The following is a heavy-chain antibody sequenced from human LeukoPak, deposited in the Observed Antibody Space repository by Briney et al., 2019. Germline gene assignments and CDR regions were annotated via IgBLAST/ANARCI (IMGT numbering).Heavy chain of an antibody. Sequence: PGGSLRLSCAASGFTFSSYDMDWVRQAPGKGLEWVAVVSYDGSNKYYANSVKGRFTISRDNSKNTLYLQMNSLRVEDTAVYYCAKDRTVGASYWYFDLWGRGTLVTVSS. J-gene: IGHJ2*01. CDR3: AKDRTVGASYWYFDL. D-gene: IGHD1-26*01. CDR2: VSYDGSNK. V-gene: IGHV3-30*18. CDR1: GFTFSSYD.